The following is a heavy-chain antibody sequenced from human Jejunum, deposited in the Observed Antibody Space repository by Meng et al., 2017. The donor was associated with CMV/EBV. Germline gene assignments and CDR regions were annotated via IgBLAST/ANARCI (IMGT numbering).Heavy chain of an antibody. D-gene: IGHD4-23*01. CDR3: ARGGNSATFDY. CDR1: GFTLSSYW. J-gene: IGHJ4*02. CDR2: INNDGSET. Sequence: VRLVESGGGLVQPGGCLGLAGAASGFTLSSYWMNWVRQVQGKGLEWVSRINNDGSETIYADSVKGRFTISRGNAENTLYLQMTSLRVEDTAMYYCARGGNSATFDYWGQGTLVTVSS. V-gene: IGHV3-74*01.